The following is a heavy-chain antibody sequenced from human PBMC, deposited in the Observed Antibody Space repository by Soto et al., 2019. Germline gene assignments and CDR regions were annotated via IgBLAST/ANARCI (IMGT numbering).Heavy chain of an antibody. CDR2: ISSGGGTI. Sequence: EVPLVESGGGLVQPGGSLRLSCAASEFTFSSYSMNWVRQAPGKGLKWVSYISSGGGTIYYADSVKGRFTISKDNAKNSLYLQMNSLRDEDTAVYYCARGLGGGRNAFDIWGQGTMVTVSS. D-gene: IGHD1-26*01. V-gene: IGHV3-48*02. CDR3: ARGLGGGRNAFDI. J-gene: IGHJ3*02. CDR1: EFTFSSYS.